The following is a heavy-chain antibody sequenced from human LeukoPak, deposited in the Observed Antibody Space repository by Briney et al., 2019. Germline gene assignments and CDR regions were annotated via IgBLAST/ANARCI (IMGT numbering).Heavy chain of an antibody. CDR1: GFTFSSYS. CDR2: ISSSSSTI. V-gene: IGHV3-48*01. CDR3: AREQQCLVDIDV. J-gene: IGHJ6*03. D-gene: IGHD6-19*01. Sequence: VGSLRLSCAASGFTFSSYSMNWVRQAPGKGLEWVSYISSSSSTIYYADSVKGRFTISRDNAKNSLYLQMNSLRAEDTAVYYCAREQQCLVDIDVWGKGTTVTVSS.